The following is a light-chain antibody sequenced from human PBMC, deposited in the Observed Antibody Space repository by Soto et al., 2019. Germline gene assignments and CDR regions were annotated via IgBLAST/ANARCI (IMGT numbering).Light chain of an antibody. V-gene: IGKV3D-15*01. CDR2: AAS. CDR1: QSVSKD. CDR3: QQYHNWPPLT. J-gene: IGKJ2*01. Sequence: IVMTQSPATLSASLRERVTLSCSASQSVSKDLAWYHQKPGQAPRLLIYAASARATGVPDRFSGSGSGTDFTLIINSQQSDDFGVYYCQQYHNWPPLTFGQGTNLEI.